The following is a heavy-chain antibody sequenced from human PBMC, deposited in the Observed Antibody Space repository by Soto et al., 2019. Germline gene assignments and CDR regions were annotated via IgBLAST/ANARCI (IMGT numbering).Heavy chain of an antibody. D-gene: IGHD1-1*01. CDR2: MSHSGGT. CDR1: GGFVSSGSYY. CDR3: XXXXXXXATTVVDAFDI. V-gene: IGHV4-34*01. J-gene: IGHJ3*02. Sequence: QVQLQQWGAGLLKPSETLSLTCAVYGGFVSSGSYYWSWIRQPPGKGLEWIGEMSHSGGTHFNPSLKSRVTISVDTSKNQFSLXMXXXXXXXXXXXXXXXXXXXXATTVVDAFDIWGPGTMVTVSS.